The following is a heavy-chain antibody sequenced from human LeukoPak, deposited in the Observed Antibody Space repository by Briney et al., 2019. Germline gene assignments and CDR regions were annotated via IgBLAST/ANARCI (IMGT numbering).Heavy chain of an antibody. Sequence: ASVKVSCKASGYTFTTYDINWVRQATGQGLEWMGWMNPNSGNTGYAQKFQGRVTMTRNTSITTAHMELSSLSSEDTAVYYCARGRYCSGGSCYNGMDVWGQGTTVTVSS. CDR1: GYTFTTYD. CDR3: ARGRYCSGGSCYNGMDV. J-gene: IGHJ6*02. V-gene: IGHV1-8*01. D-gene: IGHD2-15*01. CDR2: MNPNSGNT.